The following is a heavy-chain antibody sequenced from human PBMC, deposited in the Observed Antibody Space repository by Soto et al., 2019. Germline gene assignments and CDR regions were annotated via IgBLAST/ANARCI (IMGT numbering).Heavy chain of an antibody. V-gene: IGHV1-18*04. D-gene: IGHD3-3*01. J-gene: IGHJ4*02. Sequence: QVPLVQSAAEVKKPGASVKVSCKTSGYTFTSYGISWVRQAPGQGLEWMGWISTYNGNTNYVQKFQGRATMTTDTSTTTAYMELRSLKSDDTAVYYCARLLFLEWFDDYWGQGTLVTVSS. CDR3: ARLLFLEWFDDY. CDR2: ISTYNGNT. CDR1: GYTFTSYG.